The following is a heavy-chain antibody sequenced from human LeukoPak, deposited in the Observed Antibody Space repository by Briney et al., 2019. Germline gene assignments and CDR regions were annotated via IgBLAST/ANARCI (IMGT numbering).Heavy chain of an antibody. CDR1: GGSINNFY. V-gene: IGHV4-59*01. J-gene: IGHJ4*02. Sequence: SETLSLTCTVPGGSINNFYCNWIRQPPGRGLEWIGYTYNSGGPKYNPAFKSRVSISVDTPKNQFSLRLSSVTTADTAVYHCACALTSAGYWGLGTLVTVSS. CDR3: ACALTSAGY. CDR2: TYNSGGP.